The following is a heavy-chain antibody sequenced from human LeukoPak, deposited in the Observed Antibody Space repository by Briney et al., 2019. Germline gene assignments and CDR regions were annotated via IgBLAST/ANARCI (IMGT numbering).Heavy chain of an antibody. CDR3: ARDVKAMVRGVPPYYYYYMDV. Sequence: SETLSLTCTVSGGSISSYYWSWIRQPPGKGLEWIGYIYYSGSTDYNPSLKSRVTISVDTSRNQFSLRLSSVTAADTAVYYCARDVKAMVRGVPPYYYYYMDVWGKGTTVTVSS. J-gene: IGHJ6*03. V-gene: IGHV4-59*01. CDR2: IYYSGST. D-gene: IGHD3-10*01. CDR1: GGSISSYY.